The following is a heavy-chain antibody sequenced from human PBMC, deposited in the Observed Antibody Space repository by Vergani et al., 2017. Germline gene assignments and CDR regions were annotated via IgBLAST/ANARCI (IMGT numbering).Heavy chain of an antibody. Sequence: QVQLVQSGAEVKKPGASVKVSCKASGYTFSGHHLHWVRQAPGQGLEWVGWININSGATKVAQKFQGRITMGTDTSISTGYMELSSLRSDDTAVYYCARLASVVVPAALSLDLWGQGTLITVSS. CDR3: ARLASVVVPAALSLDL. V-gene: IGHV1-2*02. CDR2: ININSGAT. CDR1: GYTFSGHH. D-gene: IGHD2-2*01. J-gene: IGHJ4*02.